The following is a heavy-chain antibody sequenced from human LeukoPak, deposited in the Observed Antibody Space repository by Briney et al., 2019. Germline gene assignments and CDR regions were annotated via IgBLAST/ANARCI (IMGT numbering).Heavy chain of an antibody. CDR1: GGSISSYY. V-gene: IGHV4-59*01. CDR2: IYFSGST. J-gene: IGHJ3*02. CDR3: ARDRSSGYYPDAFDI. D-gene: IGHD3-22*01. Sequence: SETLSLTCTVSGGSISSYYWCWIWQPPRQGLGWMGYIYFSGSTNYNPPLKSRVTISVDTSKNQFSLKLSSVTAADTAVYYCARDRSSGYYPDAFDIWGQGTMVTVSS.